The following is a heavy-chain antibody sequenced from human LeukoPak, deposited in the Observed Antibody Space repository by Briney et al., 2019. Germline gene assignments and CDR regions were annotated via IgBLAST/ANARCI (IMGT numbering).Heavy chain of an antibody. CDR3: ARGLYYGGNQRAHDAFDI. J-gene: IGHJ3*02. Sequence: ASVKVSCKASGYTFTGYYMHWVRQAPGQGLEWMGWINPNSGGTNYAQKFQGRVTMTRDTSISTAYMELSRLRSDDTAVYYCARGLYYGGNQRAHDAFDIWGQGTLVTVSS. CDR1: GYTFTGYY. D-gene: IGHD4-23*01. CDR2: INPNSGGT. V-gene: IGHV1-2*02.